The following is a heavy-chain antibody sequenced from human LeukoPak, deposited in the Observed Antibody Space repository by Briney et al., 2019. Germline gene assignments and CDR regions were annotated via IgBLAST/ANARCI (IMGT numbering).Heavy chain of an antibody. V-gene: IGHV3-7*01. Sequence: GRCLRLSCAASGFTFSSYWMSWVRQAPGKGLEWVANIKQDGSEKYYVDSVKGRFTISRDNAKNSLYLQMNSLRVEDTAVYYCARDPNASPYDSSGKGDYWGQGTLVTVSS. CDR3: ARDPNASPYDSSGKGDY. J-gene: IGHJ4*02. D-gene: IGHD3-22*01. CDR2: IKQDGSEK. CDR1: GFTFSSYW.